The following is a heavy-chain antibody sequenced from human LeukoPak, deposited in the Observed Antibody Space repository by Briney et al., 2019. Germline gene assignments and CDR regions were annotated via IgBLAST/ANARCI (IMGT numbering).Heavy chain of an antibody. J-gene: IGHJ4*02. CDR1: GFIFDSHA. CDR2: ISYDGSNK. V-gene: IGHV3-30*01. CDR3: ARDLMVRGGGDY. Sequence: GGSLRLSCAASGFIFDSHAMNWVRQAPGKGLEWVAVISYDGSNKYYADSVKGRFTISRDNSKTTLYLQMNRLRAEDTAVYYCARDLMVRGGGDYWGQGTLVTVSS. D-gene: IGHD3-10*01.